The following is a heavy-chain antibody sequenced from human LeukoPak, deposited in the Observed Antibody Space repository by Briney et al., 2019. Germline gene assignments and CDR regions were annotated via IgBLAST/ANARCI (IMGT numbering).Heavy chain of an antibody. D-gene: IGHD6-13*01. J-gene: IGHJ4*02. V-gene: IGHV3-33*01. CDR2: IWYDESNK. CDR1: GFSSYG. CDR3: ARDGFSSSWYGRALDY. Sequence: GGSLRLSCAASGFSSYGMHWVRQAPGKGLEWVAVIWYDESNKYYAVSVKGRFTISRDNSRNTLYLQMNSLRAEDTAVYYCARDGFSSSWYGRALDYWGQGTLVTVSS.